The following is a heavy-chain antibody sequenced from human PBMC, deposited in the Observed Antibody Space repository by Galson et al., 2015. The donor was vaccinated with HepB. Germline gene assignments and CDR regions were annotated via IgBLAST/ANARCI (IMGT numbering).Heavy chain of an antibody. V-gene: IGHV3-30-3*01. Sequence: SLRLSCAASGFTFSRYAMHWVRQAPGKGLEWVAVISYDGSNKYYADSVKGRFTISRDNSKNTLYLQMNSLRAEDTAVYYCARALYGSGSYFDYWGQGTLVTVSS. J-gene: IGHJ4*02. D-gene: IGHD3-10*01. CDR3: ARALYGSGSYFDY. CDR1: GFTFSRYA. CDR2: ISYDGSNK.